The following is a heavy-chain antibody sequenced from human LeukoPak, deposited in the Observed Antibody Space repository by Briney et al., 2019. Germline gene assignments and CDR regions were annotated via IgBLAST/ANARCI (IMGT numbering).Heavy chain of an antibody. D-gene: IGHD3-10*01. CDR3: ASGWGSYSLEY. CDR1: RITFSTYW. V-gene: IGHV3-74*01. Sequence: PGGSLRLSCAASRITFSTYWMHSVRQAPGKGLVWGSRITGDGSSAIYAVSVKGRINISRDNAKNTLYLQMDSQRAEDTAVYYCASGWGSYSLEYWGQGTLVTVSS. J-gene: IGHJ4*02. CDR2: ITGDGSSA.